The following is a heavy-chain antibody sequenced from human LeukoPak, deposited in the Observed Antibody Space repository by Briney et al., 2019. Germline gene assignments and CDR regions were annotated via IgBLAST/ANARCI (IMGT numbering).Heavy chain of an antibody. V-gene: IGHV3-30*02. Sequence: GGSLRLSCAASGFSFSSYGMHWVRQAPGKGLEWVAFIWYDGSNKYYADSVKGRFTISRDNSKNTLYLQMNSLRAEDTAVYYCAKGDCSSTSCSTHYYYYYMDVWGKGTTVTASS. J-gene: IGHJ6*03. CDR2: IWYDGSNK. D-gene: IGHD2-2*01. CDR1: GFSFSSYG. CDR3: AKGDCSSTSCSTHYYYYYMDV.